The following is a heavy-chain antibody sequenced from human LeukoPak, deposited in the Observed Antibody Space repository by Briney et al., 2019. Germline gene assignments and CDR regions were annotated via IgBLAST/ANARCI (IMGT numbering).Heavy chain of an antibody. V-gene: IGHV1-18*01. J-gene: IGHJ4*02. CDR3: ARDHSDIVVVPAAMGY. CDR2: ISAYNGNT. D-gene: IGHD2-2*01. Sequence: ASVKVSCKASGYTFTSYGISWVRQAPGQGLEWMGWISAYNGNTNYAQKLQGRVTMTTDTSTSTAYMELRSLRSDDTAVYYCARDHSDIVVVPAAMGYWSQGTLVTVSS. CDR1: GYTFTSYG.